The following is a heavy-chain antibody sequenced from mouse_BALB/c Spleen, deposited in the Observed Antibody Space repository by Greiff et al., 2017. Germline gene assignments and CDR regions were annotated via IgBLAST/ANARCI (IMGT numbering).Heavy chain of an antibody. D-gene: IGHD1-1*01. V-gene: IGHV5-9-4*01. CDR1: GFTFSSYA. CDR2: ISSGGSYT. CDR3: AKNYYYGSCSHYYAMDY. J-gene: IGHJ4*01. Sequence: EVMLVESGGGLVKPGGSLKLSCAASGFTFSSYAMSWVRQSPEKRLEWVAEISSGGSYTYYPDTVTGRFTISRDNAKNTLYLEMSSLRSEDTAMYYCAKNYYYGSCSHYYAMDYWGQGTSVTVSS.